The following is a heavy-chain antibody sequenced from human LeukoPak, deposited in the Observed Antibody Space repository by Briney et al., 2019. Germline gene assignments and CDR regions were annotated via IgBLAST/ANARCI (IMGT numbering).Heavy chain of an antibody. CDR2: FYHSGST. V-gene: IGHV4-38-2*01. Sequence: TSETLSLTCAVSGYSISSGYYWGWIRQPPGKGLEWIGSFYHSGSTYYNPSLKSRVSISLDTSKNQFSLKLSSVTAADTAVYYCARHRRFGDPDGYWGQGTLVTVSS. J-gene: IGHJ4*02. D-gene: IGHD3-10*01. CDR3: ARHRRFGDPDGY. CDR1: GYSISSGYY.